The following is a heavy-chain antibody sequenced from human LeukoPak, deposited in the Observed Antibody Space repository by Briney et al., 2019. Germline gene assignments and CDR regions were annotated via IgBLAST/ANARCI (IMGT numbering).Heavy chain of an antibody. CDR3: ARARYCSSTSCYDGMDV. V-gene: IGHV3-11*04. CDR1: GFTFSDYY. D-gene: IGHD2-2*01. CDR2: ISSSGSTI. Sequence: GGSLRLCCAASGFTFSDYYMSWIRQATGKGLEWVSYISSSGSTIYYADSVKGRFTISRDNAKNSLYLQMNSLRAEDTAVYYCARARYCSSTSCYDGMDVWGQGTTVTVSS. J-gene: IGHJ6*02.